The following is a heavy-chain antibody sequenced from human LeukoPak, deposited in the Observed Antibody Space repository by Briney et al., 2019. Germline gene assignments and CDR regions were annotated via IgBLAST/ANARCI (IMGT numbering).Heavy chain of an antibody. Sequence: GGSLRLSCAASGFTFSNYYMSWIRQAPGKGLEWVSYISSSGRTIYYADSVKGRFTISRDNAKNSLFLQMNSLRAEDTAVYYCARRDSSSWYGVDYWGHGTLVTVSS. V-gene: IGHV3-11*01. CDR1: GFTFSNYY. J-gene: IGHJ4*01. CDR2: ISSSGRTI. D-gene: IGHD6-13*01. CDR3: ARRDSSSWYGVDY.